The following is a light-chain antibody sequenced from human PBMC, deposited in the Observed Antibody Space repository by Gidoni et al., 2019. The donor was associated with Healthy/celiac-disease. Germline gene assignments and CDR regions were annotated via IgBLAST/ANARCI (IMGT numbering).Light chain of an antibody. CDR2: DAS. V-gene: IGKV3-11*01. CDR1: QSVSSY. J-gene: IGKJ4*01. Sequence: EIVLTQSPATLSLSPGARATLSCRASQSVSSYFAWYQQKPGQAPRLLIYDASNRATGIPARFSGSGSGTDFTLTISSLEPEDFAVYYCQQRSNWPPSLTFXGXTKVEIK. CDR3: QQRSNWPPSLT.